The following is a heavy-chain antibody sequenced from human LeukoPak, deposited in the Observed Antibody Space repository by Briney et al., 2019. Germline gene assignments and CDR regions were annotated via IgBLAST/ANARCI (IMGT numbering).Heavy chain of an antibody. J-gene: IGHJ2*01. D-gene: IGHD6-6*01. V-gene: IGHV3-21*04. CDR3: ARDRAPPESSYFDL. CDR2: ISSSSSYI. CDR1: GFTFSSYR. Sequence: GGSLRLSCVASGFTFSSYRMNWDRQAPGKGLEWVSSISSSSSYIYYADSVKGRFTISRDNAKNSLYLQMNSLRAEDTAVYYCARDRAPPESSYFDLWGRGTLVTVSS.